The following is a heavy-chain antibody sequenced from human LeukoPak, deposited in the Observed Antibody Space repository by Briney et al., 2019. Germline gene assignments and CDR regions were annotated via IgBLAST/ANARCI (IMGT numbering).Heavy chain of an antibody. CDR1: GGSVSSGSYY. D-gene: IGHD1-26*01. CDR3: ARSRAFNSGAFDP. J-gene: IGHJ5*02. CDR2: IYYSGST. V-gene: IGHV4-61*01. Sequence: SETLSLTCTVSGGSVSSGSYYWSWIRQPPGKGQEWIGYIYYSGSTNYNPSLKSRVTISVDTSKNQFSLKLSSVTAADTAVYYCARSRAFNSGAFDPWGQGSLVTVSS.